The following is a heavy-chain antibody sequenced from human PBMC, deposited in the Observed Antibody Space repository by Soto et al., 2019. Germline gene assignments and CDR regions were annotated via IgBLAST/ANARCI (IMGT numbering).Heavy chain of an antibody. Sequence: QVQLVESGGGLVKPGGSLRLSCVASGFTFSDFYMTWIRQAPGKGLEWVSYISTRATYTVYADSVKGRFTISRDNAKKSVYLQRTSLRAEDTAVYYCARSLVPGVTYYNYAMDVWGQGTTVTVSS. V-gene: IGHV3-11*06. J-gene: IGHJ6*02. CDR3: ARSLVPGVTYYNYAMDV. CDR2: ISTRATYT. CDR1: GFTFSDFY. D-gene: IGHD3-10*01.